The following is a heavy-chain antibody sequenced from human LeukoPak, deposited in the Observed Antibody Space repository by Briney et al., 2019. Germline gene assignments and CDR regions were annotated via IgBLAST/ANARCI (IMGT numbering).Heavy chain of an antibody. CDR2: MSPNSGNS. D-gene: IGHD5-24*01. J-gene: IGHJ6*03. CDR1: GYTFTSYD. CDR3: ARERDGYTHYYYYYMDV. Sequence: ASVKVSCKASGYTFTSYDINWVRQAPGQGLEWMGWMSPNSGNSGYAQKFQGRVTMTRNTSISTAYMELSSLRSEDTAVYYCARERDGYTHYYYYYMDVWGKGTTVTISS. V-gene: IGHV1-8*01.